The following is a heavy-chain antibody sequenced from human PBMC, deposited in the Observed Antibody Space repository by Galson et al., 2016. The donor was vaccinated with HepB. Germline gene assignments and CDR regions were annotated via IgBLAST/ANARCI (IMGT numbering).Heavy chain of an antibody. V-gene: IGHV3-23*01. CDR3: ARYSLPYDALDI. Sequence: SLRLSCAASGFTFSTYAMAWVRQAPGKGLEWVSGFSGIGDSTYYADSVKGRFTISRDNSKSMVYLQMNSLRGEDTAMYFCARYSLPYDALDIWGQGTMVNVSS. D-gene: IGHD3-9*01. CDR1: GFTFSTYA. CDR2: FSGIGDST. J-gene: IGHJ3*02.